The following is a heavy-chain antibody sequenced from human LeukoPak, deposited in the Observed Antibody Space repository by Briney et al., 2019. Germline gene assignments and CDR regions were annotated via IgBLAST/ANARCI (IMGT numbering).Heavy chain of an antibody. J-gene: IGHJ3*02. CDR2: IYYSGST. D-gene: IGHD4-23*01. Sequence: SETLSLTCTVSGGSISSYYWSWIRQPPGKGLEWIGYIYYSGSTNYNPSLKSRVTISVDTSKNQFSLKLSSVTAADTAVYYCAREGTTVVTPSHAFDIWGQGTMVTVSS. CDR3: AREGTTVVTPSHAFDI. CDR1: GGSISSYY. V-gene: IGHV4-59*01.